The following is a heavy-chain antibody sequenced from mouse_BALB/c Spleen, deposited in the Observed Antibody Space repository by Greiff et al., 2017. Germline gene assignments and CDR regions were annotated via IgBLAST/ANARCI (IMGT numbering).Heavy chain of an antibody. Sequence: EVQLVESGGGLVQPGGSRKLSCAASGFTFSSYGMSWVRQTPDKRLELVATINSNGGSTYYPDSVKGRITISRDNAKNTLYLQMSSLKSEDTAMYYFESEESIYDGYDWFAYWGQGTLVTVSA. V-gene: IGHV5-6-3*01. CDR1: GFTFSSYG. CDR2: INSNGGST. D-gene: IGHD2-2*01. CDR3: ESEESIYDGYDWFAY. J-gene: IGHJ3*01.